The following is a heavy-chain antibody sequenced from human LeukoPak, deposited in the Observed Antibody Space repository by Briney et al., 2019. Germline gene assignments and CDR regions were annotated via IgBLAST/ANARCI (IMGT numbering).Heavy chain of an antibody. CDR2: INHSGST. D-gene: IGHD3-10*01. V-gene: IGHV4-34*01. J-gene: IGHJ6*02. CDR1: GGSFSGYY. Sequence: PSETLSLTCAVYGGSFSGYYWSWIRQPPGKGLEWIGEINHSGSTNYNPSLKSRVTISVDTSKNQFSLKLSSVTAADTAVYYCARGYGSGSYYYYYYGVDVWGQGTTVTVSS. CDR3: ARGYGSGSYYYYYYGVDV.